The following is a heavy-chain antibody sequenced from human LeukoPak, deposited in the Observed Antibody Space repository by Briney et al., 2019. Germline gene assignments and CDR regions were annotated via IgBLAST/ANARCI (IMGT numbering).Heavy chain of an antibody. CDR3: AREEEGGTFDY. D-gene: IGHD3-16*01. V-gene: IGHV1-46*01. CDR2: INPSGGNT. J-gene: IGHJ4*02. CDR1: GYTFTSYY. Sequence: GASVKVSCKASGYTFTSYYMHWVRQAPGQGLEWMGIINPSGGNTNYAQKFQGRVTMTRDTSTSTVYMDLSSLRSEDTAVYYCAREEEGGTFDYWGQGTLVTVSS.